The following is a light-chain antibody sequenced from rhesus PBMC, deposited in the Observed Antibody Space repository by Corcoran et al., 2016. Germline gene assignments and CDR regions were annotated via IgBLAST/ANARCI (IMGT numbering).Light chain of an antibody. V-gene: IGKV3-42*02. J-gene: IGKJ2*01. CDR3: QQYNNWNS. CDR1: QSVGSN. Sequence: ETVVTQSPATLSLSPGERATLSCRASQSVGSNLAWYQQKLGQAPKLIIYDASSRATGIPDRFRGSGSGTEFTLTISSLEPEDVGVYYCQQYNNWNSFGQGTKVEIK. CDR2: DAS.